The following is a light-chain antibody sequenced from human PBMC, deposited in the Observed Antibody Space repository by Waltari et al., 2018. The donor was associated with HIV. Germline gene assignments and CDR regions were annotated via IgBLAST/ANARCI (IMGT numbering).Light chain of an antibody. CDR3: SSNTRSRIPYV. Sequence: QSALTQPASVSGSPGQSITISCTGTSSDVGAYEYVSWYQQHPGKAPKLMIYEVSNRPSGVSNRFSASKSGNTASLTISGLQAEDEADYYCSSNTRSRIPYVFGTGTKVTVL. J-gene: IGLJ1*01. V-gene: IGLV2-14*01. CDR2: EVS. CDR1: SSDVGAYEY.